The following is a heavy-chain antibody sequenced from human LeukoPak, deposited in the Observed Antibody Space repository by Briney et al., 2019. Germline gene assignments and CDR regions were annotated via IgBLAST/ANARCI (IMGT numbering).Heavy chain of an antibody. CDR3: ARVYSGWYASSYMDV. V-gene: IGHV3-49*04. D-gene: IGHD6-19*01. CDR1: GFTFGDYA. Sequence: PGGSLRLSCTASGFTFGDYAMSWVRQAPGKGLEWVGFIRSKTYDGTTEYAASVKGRFTISRDNAKNSLYLQMNSLRAEDTALYYCARVYSGWYASSYMDVWGKGTTVTVSS. CDR2: IRSKTYDGTT. J-gene: IGHJ6*03.